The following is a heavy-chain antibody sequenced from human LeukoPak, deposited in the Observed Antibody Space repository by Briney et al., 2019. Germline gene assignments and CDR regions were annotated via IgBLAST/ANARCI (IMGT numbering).Heavy chain of an antibody. CDR2: INHSGST. Sequence: SETLSLTCAVYGGSFSGYYWSWLRQPPGKGLEWIGEINHSGSTNYNPSLKSRVTISVDTSKNQFSLTLSSVTAADTAVYYCARGPRGYSYGYGPAYYYYMDVWGKGTTVTVSS. J-gene: IGHJ6*03. D-gene: IGHD5-18*01. CDR3: ARGPRGYSYGYGPAYYYYMDV. CDR1: GGSFSGYY. V-gene: IGHV4-34*01.